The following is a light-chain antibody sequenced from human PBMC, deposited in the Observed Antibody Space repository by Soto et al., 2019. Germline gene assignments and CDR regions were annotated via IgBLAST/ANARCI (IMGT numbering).Light chain of an antibody. V-gene: IGKV1-16*02. CDR3: QQYNHHPLT. Sequence: DVQMTQSPSSLTASVGDTVTITCRASQDISIYLAWFQQKPGKAPKSLIYGTSTLHSVVPSKFSVSRSGTAFTLTISGLQPEDVATYYCQQYNHHPLTFGGGTKVEIK. CDR1: QDISIY. CDR2: GTS. J-gene: IGKJ4*01.